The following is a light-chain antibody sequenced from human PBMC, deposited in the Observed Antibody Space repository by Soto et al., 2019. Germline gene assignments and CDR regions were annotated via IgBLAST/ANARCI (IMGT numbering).Light chain of an antibody. CDR1: QSVISNY. V-gene: IGKV3-20*01. CDR2: GAS. Sequence: EIVLTQSPGTLSLSPGERATLSCRASQSVISNYLAWYQQKPGQPPRLLIYGASTRATGIPDRFSGSGSGTDFTLAISRLEPEDFATYYCQQSYSTPTFGQGTRLEIK. CDR3: QQSYSTPT. J-gene: IGKJ5*01.